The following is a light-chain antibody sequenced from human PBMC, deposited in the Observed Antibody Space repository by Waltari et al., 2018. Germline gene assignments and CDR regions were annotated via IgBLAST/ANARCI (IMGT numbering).Light chain of an antibody. CDR2: WAS. CDR3: QQYFSIPYT. CDR1: QSVLYSSTNKNY. J-gene: IGKJ2*01. V-gene: IGKV4-1*01. Sequence: DIVMTQSPDSLAVSLGERATINCKSSQSVLYSSTNKNYLTWYQQKPGQPPKLLISWASTRESGVPDRFSGSGSGTDFTLTISSLQAEDVAVYSCQQYFSIPYTFGQGTKLEIK.